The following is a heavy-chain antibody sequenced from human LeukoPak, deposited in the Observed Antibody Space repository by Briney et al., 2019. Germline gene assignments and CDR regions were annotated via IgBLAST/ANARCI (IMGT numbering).Heavy chain of an antibody. J-gene: IGHJ4*02. CDR3: ARESFKAVAGYLDY. CDR2: ISGSGDTT. V-gene: IGHV3-23*01. Sequence: GGSLRLSCAASGFTFSNYAMTWVRQGPGKGLKWVSGISGSGDTTYYADSQKGRITTSKDNFRNTLYLQMNSLTVADTAVYFCARESFKAVAGYLDYWGQGILVTVSS. D-gene: IGHD6-19*01. CDR1: GFTFSNYA.